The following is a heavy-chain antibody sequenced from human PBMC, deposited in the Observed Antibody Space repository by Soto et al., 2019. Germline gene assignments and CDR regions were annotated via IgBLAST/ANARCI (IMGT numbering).Heavy chain of an antibody. CDR1: GYSFDAYI. CDR2: INPRGLTK. CDR3: ATWYGNHYFGLDV. D-gene: IGHD6-13*01. V-gene: IGHV3-48*01. Sequence: VHLVESGGALVQPGGSLRLSCAASGYSFDAYIMNWVRQAPRKGLEWVSSINPRGLTKFYADSVRGRFTISRDDASSSLFLQMNNLRAEDTAVYYCATWYGNHYFGLDVWGQGTTVTVSS. J-gene: IGHJ6*02.